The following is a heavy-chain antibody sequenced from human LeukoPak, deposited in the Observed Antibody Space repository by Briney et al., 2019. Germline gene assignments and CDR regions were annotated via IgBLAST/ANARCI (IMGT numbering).Heavy chain of an antibody. CDR3: TRQSGTVTPIDY. Sequence: SETLSPTCAVSSGSLSGYSWGWIRQPPGKGLEWVGEISHSGITNYNASLKGRVTISLKKSEIQFSLMLSSVTAADTAVYYCTRQSGTVTPIDYWGQGTLVTVSS. J-gene: IGHJ4*02. CDR2: ISHSGIT. V-gene: IGHV4-34*01. D-gene: IGHD4-17*01. CDR1: SGSLSGYS.